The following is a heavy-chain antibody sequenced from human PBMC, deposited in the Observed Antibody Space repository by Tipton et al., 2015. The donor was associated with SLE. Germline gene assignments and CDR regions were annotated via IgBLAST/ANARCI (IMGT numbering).Heavy chain of an antibody. D-gene: IGHD2/OR15-2a*01. Sequence: SLRLSCAASGFTFSTYIMNWVRQAPGKGLEWVSSISSCSSYIYYADSVKGRFTISRDNAKNSLYLQMSSLRAEDTAVYYCASRAESAAFHIWGQGTMVTVSS. CDR2: ISSCSSYI. CDR3: ASRAESAAFHI. J-gene: IGHJ3*02. CDR1: GFTFSTYI. V-gene: IGHV3-21*03.